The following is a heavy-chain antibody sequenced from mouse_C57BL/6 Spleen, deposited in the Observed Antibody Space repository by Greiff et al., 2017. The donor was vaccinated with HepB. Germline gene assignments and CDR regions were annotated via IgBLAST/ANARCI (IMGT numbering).Heavy chain of an antibody. CDR3: ARVLTNWAPFAY. CDR1: GYTFTDYN. J-gene: IGHJ3*01. Sequence: DVQLQESGPELVKPGASVKMSCKASGYTFTDYNMHWVKQSHGKSLEWIGYINPNNGGTSYNQKFKGKATLTVNKSSSTAYMELRSLTSEDSAVYYCARVLTNWAPFAYWGQGTLVTVSA. CDR2: INPNNGGT. V-gene: IGHV1-22*01. D-gene: IGHD4-1*01.